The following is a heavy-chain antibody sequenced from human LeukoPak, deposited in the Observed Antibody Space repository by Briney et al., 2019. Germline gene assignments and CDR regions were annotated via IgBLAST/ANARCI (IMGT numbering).Heavy chain of an antibody. CDR3: ARVPDYGDYDHTYFDY. D-gene: IGHD4-17*01. J-gene: IGHJ4*02. Sequence: WASVKVSCKASGYTFTSYAMNWVRQAPGQGLEWMGWINTNTGNPTYAQGFTGRFVFSLDTSVSTAYLQISSLKAEDTAVYYCARVPDYGDYDHTYFDYWGQGTLVTVSS. V-gene: IGHV7-4-1*02. CDR1: GYTFTSYA. CDR2: INTNTGNP.